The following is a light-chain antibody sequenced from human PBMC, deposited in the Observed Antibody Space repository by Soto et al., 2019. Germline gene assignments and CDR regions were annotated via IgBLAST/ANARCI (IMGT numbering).Light chain of an antibody. CDR3: QQFDHLPFT. CDR2: DAS. Sequence: DMQMTQSPSSLSASVGDRVTVTCQASQDISNYLNWYQQKPGKAPKLLIYDASNLETGVPSRFSGSGSGTDFTFTISSLQPEDIATYYCQQFDHLPFTFGPGNKVDFK. J-gene: IGKJ3*01. CDR1: QDISNY. V-gene: IGKV1-33*01.